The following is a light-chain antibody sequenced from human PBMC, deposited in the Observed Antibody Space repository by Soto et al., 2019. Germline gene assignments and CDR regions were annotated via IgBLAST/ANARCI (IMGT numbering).Light chain of an antibody. CDR2: GAS. V-gene: IGKV3-15*01. CDR1: QSVSSN. J-gene: IGKJ2*01. CDR3: QQYNNWLFT. Sequence: EIVMTQSPATLSVSPGERATLSCRASQSVSSNLAWYQQKPGLAPSLLIYGASTRATGIPARFSGSGSGTEFTLTISSLQSEDFAVYYCQQYNNWLFTFGQGTKVDIK.